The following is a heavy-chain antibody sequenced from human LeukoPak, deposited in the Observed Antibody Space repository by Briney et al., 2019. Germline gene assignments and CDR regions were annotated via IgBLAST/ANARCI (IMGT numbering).Heavy chain of an antibody. CDR2: ISYDGSNK. Sequence: GGSLRLSCAASGFTFSSYGMHWVRQAPGKGLEWVAVISYDGSNKYYADSVKGRFTISRDNSKNSLYLQMNSLRAEDTALYYCAKDRTSWYFFDYWGQGTLVTVSS. J-gene: IGHJ4*02. CDR3: AKDRTSWYFFDY. V-gene: IGHV3-30*18. D-gene: IGHD6-13*01. CDR1: GFTFSSYG.